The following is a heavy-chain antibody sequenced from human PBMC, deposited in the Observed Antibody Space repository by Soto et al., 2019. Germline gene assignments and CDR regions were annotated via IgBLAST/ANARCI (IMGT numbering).Heavy chain of an antibody. Sequence: GESLKISCKGSGYSFTSYWISWVRQMPGKGLEWMGRIDPSDSYTNYSPSFQGHVTISADKSISTAYLQWSSLKASDTATYYCAGEWLVNYYYYGMDVWGQGTTVTVS. CDR1: GYSFTSYW. CDR2: IDPSDSYT. J-gene: IGHJ6*02. CDR3: AGEWLVNYYYYGMDV. D-gene: IGHD6-19*01. V-gene: IGHV5-10-1*01.